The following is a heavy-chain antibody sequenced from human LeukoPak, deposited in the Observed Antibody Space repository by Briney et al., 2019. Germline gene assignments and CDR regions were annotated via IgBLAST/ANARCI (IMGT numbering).Heavy chain of an antibody. D-gene: IGHD3-10*01. J-gene: IGHJ1*01. V-gene: IGHV5-51*01. CDR3: ARHTGQGSHFQH. CDR2: IYPGDSDT. CDR1: GYSFSKFW. Sequence: GESLKISCKGSGYSFSKFWIGWVRQMPGKGLEWMGIIYPGDSDTRYSPFFRGQVIISADKSIRTAYLQWTSLKASDTAMYYCARHTGQGSHFQHWGQGSLVTVSS.